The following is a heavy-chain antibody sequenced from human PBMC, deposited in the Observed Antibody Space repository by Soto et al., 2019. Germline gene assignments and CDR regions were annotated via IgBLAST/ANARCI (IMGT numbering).Heavy chain of an antibody. V-gene: IGHV3-30-3*01. J-gene: IGHJ6*02. CDR2: ISYDGSNK. CDR3: ARSFGDDRYYYYGMDV. D-gene: IGHD3-16*01. CDR1: GFTFSSYA. Sequence: GGSLRLSCAASGFTFSSYAMHWVRQAPGKGLEWVAVISYDGSNKYYADSVKGRFTISRDNSKNTLYLQMNSLRAEDTAVYYCARSFGDDRYYYYGMDVWGQGTTVTVSS.